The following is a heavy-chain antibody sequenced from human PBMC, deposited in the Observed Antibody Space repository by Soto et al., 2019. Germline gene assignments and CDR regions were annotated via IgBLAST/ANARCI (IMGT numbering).Heavy chain of an antibody. CDR1: GGTFSSYA. J-gene: IGHJ4*02. D-gene: IGHD3-3*01. V-gene: IGHV1-69*01. CDR2: IIPIFGTA. CDR3: AREGFGVVKERYYLDY. Sequence: QVQLVQSGAEVKKPGSSVKVSCKASGGTFSSYAISWVRQAPGQGLEWMGGIIPIFGTANYAQKFQGRVTITADESTNTAYMELSSLRSEDTAVYYCAREGFGVVKERYYLDYWGQGTLVTVSS.